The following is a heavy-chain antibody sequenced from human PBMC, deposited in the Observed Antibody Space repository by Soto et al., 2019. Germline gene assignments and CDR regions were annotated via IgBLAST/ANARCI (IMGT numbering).Heavy chain of an antibody. V-gene: IGHV5-51*01. D-gene: IGHD1-1*01. Sequence: LKISCKGSGYNFAVYWIGWVRQMPGKGLEWMGMIYPGDSDTRYSPSFQGQVTISVDKSISTAYLQWSSLKASDTAMYYCARGWKVAGDAFDIWGQGTMVTVSS. J-gene: IGHJ3*02. CDR2: IYPGDSDT. CDR1: GYNFAVYW. CDR3: ARGWKVAGDAFDI.